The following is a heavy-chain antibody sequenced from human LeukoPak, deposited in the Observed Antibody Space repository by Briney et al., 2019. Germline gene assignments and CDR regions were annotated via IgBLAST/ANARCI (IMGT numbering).Heavy chain of an antibody. V-gene: IGHV4-59*01. CDR3: ASSIVGATIKAFDI. CDR2: IYYSGST. CDR1: GGSISSYY. D-gene: IGHD1-26*01. Sequence: SETLSLTCTVSGGSISSYYWSWIRQPPGKGLEWIGYIYYSGSTNYNPSLKSRVTISVDTSQNQFSLKLSSVTAADTAVYYCASSIVGATIKAFDIWGQGTMVTVSS. J-gene: IGHJ3*02.